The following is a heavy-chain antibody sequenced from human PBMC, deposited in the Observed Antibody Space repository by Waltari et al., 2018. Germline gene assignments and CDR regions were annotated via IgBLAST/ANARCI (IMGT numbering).Heavy chain of an antibody. J-gene: IGHJ3*02. CDR3: ARENSTTYYRDAFDI. CDR1: GGSIHSGYHA. D-gene: IGHD3-22*01. Sequence: QLRLQESGSGLVTPSQTLSLNCAVSGGSIHSGYHAWSWIRQPPGKGLEWIGYIYHSGSTYYNPSLKGRVTISVDGSKTQFSLKLSSVTAADTAVYYCARENSTTYYRDAFDIWGQGTMVTVSS. CDR2: IYHSGST. V-gene: IGHV4-30-2*01.